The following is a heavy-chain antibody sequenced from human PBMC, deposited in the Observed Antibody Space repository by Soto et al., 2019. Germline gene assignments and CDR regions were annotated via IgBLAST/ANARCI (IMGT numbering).Heavy chain of an antibody. V-gene: IGHV3-33*01. CDR2: IWYGGKKT. Sequence: PGGSLRLSCAASGFSFNDFGMHWVRQAPGKGLEWVAVIWYGGKKTKYADSVKGRFIISRDISKNMVYLQMNSLRDEDTAVYYCAREKAPPYFDYWGQGTLVTVSS. CDR3: AREKAPPYFDY. J-gene: IGHJ4*02. CDR1: GFSFNDFG.